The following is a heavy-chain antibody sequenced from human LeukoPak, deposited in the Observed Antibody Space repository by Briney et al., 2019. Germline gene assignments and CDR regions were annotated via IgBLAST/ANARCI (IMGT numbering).Heavy chain of an antibody. Sequence: SETLSLTCAVSGASISSNNWWSWVRQPPGKGLEWIGEIYHSGNSNYNPSLKSRVFISVDKSKSQLSLNLNSVTAADTAVYYCARDVGARLPGYWGQGILVTVSS. CDR1: GASISSNNW. J-gene: IGHJ4*02. D-gene: IGHD6-6*01. V-gene: IGHV4-4*02. CDR3: ARDVGARLPGY. CDR2: IYHSGNS.